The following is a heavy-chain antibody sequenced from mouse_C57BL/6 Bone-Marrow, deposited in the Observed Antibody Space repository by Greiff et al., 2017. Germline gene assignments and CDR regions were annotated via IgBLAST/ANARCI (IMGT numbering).Heavy chain of an antibody. V-gene: IGHV1-50*01. CDR3: AREVYDYEGDTY. Sequence: QVQLQQPGAELVKPGASVKLSCKASGYTFTSYWMQWVKQRPGQGLEWIGEIDPSDSYTNYNQKFKGKATLTVDTSSSTAYMQLSSLTSEDSAVYYCAREVYDYEGDTYWGQGTLVTVSA. CDR1: GYTFTSYW. D-gene: IGHD2-4*01. J-gene: IGHJ3*01. CDR2: IDPSDSYT.